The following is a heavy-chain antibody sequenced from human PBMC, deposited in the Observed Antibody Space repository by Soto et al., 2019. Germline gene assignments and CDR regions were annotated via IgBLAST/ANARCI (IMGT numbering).Heavy chain of an antibody. J-gene: IGHJ4*02. CDR3: ARDAALTGDLDY. Sequence: QVQLVESGRGVVQPGRSLRLSCAASGFTFRNSGMHWVRQAPGRGLEWVAVISFVGTDQYYADSVKGRFTVSRDNSKNRLYLQMNSVRVEDTAVYYGARDAALTGDLDYWGQGTLVIVSS. CDR2: ISFVGTDQ. D-gene: IGHD3-9*01. V-gene: IGHV3-33*01. CDR1: GFTFRNSG.